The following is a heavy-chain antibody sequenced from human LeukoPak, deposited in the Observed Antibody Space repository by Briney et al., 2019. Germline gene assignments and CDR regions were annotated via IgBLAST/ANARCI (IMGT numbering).Heavy chain of an antibody. D-gene: IGHD4-23*01. V-gene: IGHV1-18*01. J-gene: IGHJ4*02. Sequence: ASVKVSCKASGYTFTSYGISWVRQAPGQGLEWMGWISAYNGNTNYAQKLQGRVTMTTDTSTSTACMELRSLRSDDTAVYYCARAPWTTVVTPLNDYWGQGTLVTVSS. CDR3: ARAPWTTVVTPLNDY. CDR2: ISAYNGNT. CDR1: GYTFTSYG.